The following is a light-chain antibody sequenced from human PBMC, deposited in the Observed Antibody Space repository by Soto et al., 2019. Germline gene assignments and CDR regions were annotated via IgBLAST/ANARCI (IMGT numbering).Light chain of an antibody. J-gene: IGKJ5*01. CDR3: HQLNSYPHT. Sequence: DIQLTQSPSFLSASVGDRLTVTCRASQGISSYLAWYQQIPGKAPNLLIYAASTLQSGVPSRFSGSGSGTEFTLTISSQRPEDFATYYCHQLNSYPHTFGQGTRLEMK. CDR1: QGISSY. CDR2: AAS. V-gene: IGKV1-9*01.